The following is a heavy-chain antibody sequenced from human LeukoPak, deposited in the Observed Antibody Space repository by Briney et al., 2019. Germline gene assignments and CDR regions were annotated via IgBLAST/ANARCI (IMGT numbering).Heavy chain of an antibody. D-gene: IGHD3-22*01. CDR1: GGSISSGDYY. CDR3: ARSRGISSVALDY. CDR2: IYYSGST. J-gene: IGHJ4*02. V-gene: IGHV4-30-4*08. Sequence: SQTLSLTCTVSGGSISSGDYYWSWIRQPPGKGLEWIGYIYYSGSTYYNPSLKSRVTISVDRSKNQFSLKLSSVTAADTAVYYCARSRGISSVALDYWGQGTLVTVSS.